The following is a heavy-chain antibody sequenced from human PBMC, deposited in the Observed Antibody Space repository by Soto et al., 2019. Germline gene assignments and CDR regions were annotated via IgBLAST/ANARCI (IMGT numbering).Heavy chain of an antibody. CDR1: GYSFDNYW. V-gene: IGHV5-51*01. Sequence: GESLKISCKGSGYSFDNYWIGWARQMPGKGLEWMAIIYPGDSDRRYSPSFQGQVTISADQSISTAYLQWSSLKASDAANYYCVRYRSRDYYYGMDVWGQGTTVTVSS. D-gene: IGHD1-26*01. J-gene: IGHJ6*02. CDR2: IYPGDSDR. CDR3: VRYRSRDYYYGMDV.